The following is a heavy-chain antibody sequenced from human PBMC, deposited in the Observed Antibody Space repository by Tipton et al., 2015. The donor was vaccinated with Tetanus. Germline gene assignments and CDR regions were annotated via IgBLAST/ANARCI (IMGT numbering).Heavy chain of an antibody. CDR3: ARHLYGYWFDP. Sequence: VSGGSIRSGDYQWNWIRQPPGKGLEWIASIYFEGSTYYSPSLKSRVTIAVDTSQNLFSLRLTSVTAADTAVYYCARHLYGYWFDPWGQGALVTVSS. J-gene: IGHJ5*02. D-gene: IGHD3-10*01. CDR2: IYFEGST. V-gene: IGHV4-39*02. CDR1: GGSIRSGDYQ.